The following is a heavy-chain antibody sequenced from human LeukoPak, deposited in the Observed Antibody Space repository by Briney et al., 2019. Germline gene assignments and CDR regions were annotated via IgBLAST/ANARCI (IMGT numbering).Heavy chain of an antibody. Sequence: GGSLRLPCAASGFTFSSYAMSWVRQAPGKGLEWVSAISGSGGSTYYADSVKGRFTISRDNSKNTLYLQMNSLRADDTALYYCANNELGYCSGGSCYLDYSGEGTLVTVYS. CDR3: ANNELGYCSGGSCYLDY. CDR1: GFTFSSYA. J-gene: IGHJ4*02. CDR2: ISGSGGST. V-gene: IGHV3-23*01. D-gene: IGHD2-15*01.